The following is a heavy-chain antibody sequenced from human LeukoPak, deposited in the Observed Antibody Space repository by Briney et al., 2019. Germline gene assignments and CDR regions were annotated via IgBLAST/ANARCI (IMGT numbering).Heavy chain of an antibody. Sequence: GGSLRLSCAASGFTVSSNYMSWDRQAPGKGLEWVSVIYSGGSTYYADSVKGRFTISRDNSKNTLYLQMNSLRAEDTAVYYCAREYSSGPSDAFDIWGQGTMVTVSS. CDR2: IYSGGST. J-gene: IGHJ3*02. V-gene: IGHV3-66*01. CDR3: AREYSSGPSDAFDI. CDR1: GFTVSSNY. D-gene: IGHD3-22*01.